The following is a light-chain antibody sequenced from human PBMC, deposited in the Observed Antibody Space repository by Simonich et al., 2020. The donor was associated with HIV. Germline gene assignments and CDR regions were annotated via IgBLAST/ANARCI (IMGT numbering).Light chain of an antibody. J-gene: IGKJ2*01. Sequence: DIVMTQSPDSLAVSMGERATINSQSSQSGLYSSNNKNSLAWYQHKPGQPPKLLIYWTSTRESGGPARFSGSGSGTDFTLTISRLQAEDVAVYYCQQYYSTPYTFGQGTKLEIK. CDR2: WTS. CDR1: QSGLYSSNNKNS. CDR3: QQYYSTPYT. V-gene: IGKV4-1*01.